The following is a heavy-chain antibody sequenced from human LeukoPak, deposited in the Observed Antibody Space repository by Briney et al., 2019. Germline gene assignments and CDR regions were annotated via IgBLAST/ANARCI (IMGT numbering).Heavy chain of an antibody. Sequence: SETLSVTCAVYGGSFSGYYWSWIRQPQGKGLEWIGEINHSGSTNYNPSLKSRVTISVDTSKNQFSLRVASVTAADTAVYYCARRTYSYGFRFNPWGQGTLVTVSS. CDR2: INHSGST. CDR1: GGSFSGYY. V-gene: IGHV4-34*01. CDR3: ARRTYSYGFRFNP. D-gene: IGHD3-16*02. J-gene: IGHJ5*02.